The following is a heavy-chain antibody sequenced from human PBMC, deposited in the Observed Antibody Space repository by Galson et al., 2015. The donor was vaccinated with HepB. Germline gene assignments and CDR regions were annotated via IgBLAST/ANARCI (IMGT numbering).Heavy chain of an antibody. Sequence: SVKVSCKASGYTFTSYGISWVRQAPGQGLEWMGWISAYNGNTNYAPKLQGRVTMTTDTSTSTAYMELRSLGYDDTAVYYCARDLKGWLQLPYYFYYWGQGTLVTVSS. J-gene: IGHJ4*02. CDR3: ARDLKGWLQLPYYFYY. CDR2: ISAYNGNT. D-gene: IGHD5-24*01. V-gene: IGHV1-18*01. CDR1: GYTFTSYG.